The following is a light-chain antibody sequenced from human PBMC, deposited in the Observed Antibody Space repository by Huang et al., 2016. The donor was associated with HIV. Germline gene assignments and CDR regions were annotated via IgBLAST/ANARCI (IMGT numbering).Light chain of an antibody. V-gene: IGKV3-15*01. Sequence: EVVMTQSPAILSVSPGERATLSCRASHSVTTNLAWYQQKPGQAPRLFLYGAFTRATGIPARFSGSGSGTEFTLTISSLQYEDSAVYYCQQYNYWWTFGQGTKVEIK. CDR1: HSVTTN. CDR3: QQYNYWWT. J-gene: IGKJ1*01. CDR2: GAF.